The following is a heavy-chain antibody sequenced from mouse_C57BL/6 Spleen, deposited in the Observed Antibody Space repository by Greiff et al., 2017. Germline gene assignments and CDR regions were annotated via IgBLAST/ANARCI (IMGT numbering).Heavy chain of an antibody. D-gene: IGHD3-2*02. Sequence: EVKLVESGGGLVKPGGSLKLSCAASGFTFSDYGMHWVRQAPEKGLEWVAYISSGSSTIYYAATVKGRFTISRDNAKNTLFLQMTSLRSEDTAMYYCARTAQATGFDYWGQGTTLTVSS. CDR1: GFTFSDYG. J-gene: IGHJ2*01. CDR3: ARTAQATGFDY. CDR2: ISSGSSTI. V-gene: IGHV5-17*01.